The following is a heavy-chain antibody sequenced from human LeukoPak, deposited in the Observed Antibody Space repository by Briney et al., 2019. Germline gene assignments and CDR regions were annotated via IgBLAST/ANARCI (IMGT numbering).Heavy chain of an antibody. Sequence: PGGSLRLSCEGSAFIFSGHWMNWVRQTPGKGLEWVASIKEDGSERQYVDSVKGRFSISRDNTKGSLFLQLNSLRAEDTAVYYCARGGVEGMDVWGQGTTVTVSS. CDR2: IKEDGSER. V-gene: IGHV3-7*03. CDR1: AFIFSGHW. CDR3: ARGGVEGMDV. J-gene: IGHJ6*02. D-gene: IGHD3-16*01.